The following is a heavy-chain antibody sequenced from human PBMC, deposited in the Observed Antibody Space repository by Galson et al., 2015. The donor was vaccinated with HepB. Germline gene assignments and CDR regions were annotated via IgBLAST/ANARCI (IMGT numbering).Heavy chain of an antibody. CDR2: ISYDGSNK. J-gene: IGHJ4*02. CDR1: GFTFSSYG. D-gene: IGHD1-26*01. CDR3: ARDFEWELLRGGDWDDY. V-gene: IGHV3-30*03. Sequence: SLRLSCAASGFTFSSYGMHWVRQAPGKGLEWVAVISYDGSNKYYADSVKGRFTISRDNSKNTLYLQMNSLRAEDTAVYYCARDFEWELLRGGDWDDYWGQGTLVTVSS.